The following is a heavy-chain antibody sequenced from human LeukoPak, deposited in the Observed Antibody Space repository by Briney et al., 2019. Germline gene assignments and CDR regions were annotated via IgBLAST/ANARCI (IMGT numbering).Heavy chain of an antibody. Sequence: GGSLRLSCAASGFTFSSYEMNWVRQAPGKGLEWVSYISSSGSTIYYADPVKGRFTISRDNAKNSLYLQMNSLRAEDTAVYYCARDRPAPHFDWLLSDYYYYGMDVWGQGTTVTVSS. D-gene: IGHD3-9*01. V-gene: IGHV3-48*03. CDR1: GFTFSSYE. CDR2: ISSSGSTI. J-gene: IGHJ6*02. CDR3: ARDRPAPHFDWLLSDYYYYGMDV.